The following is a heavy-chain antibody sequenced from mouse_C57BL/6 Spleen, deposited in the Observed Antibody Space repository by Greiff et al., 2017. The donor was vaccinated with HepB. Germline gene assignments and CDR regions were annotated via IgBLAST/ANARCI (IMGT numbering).Heavy chain of an antibody. V-gene: IGHV1-82*01. CDR3: AREDYYYCSGP. CDR1: GYAFSSSW. Sequence: QVQLQQSGPELVKPGASVKISCKASGYAFSSSWMNWVKQRPGKGLEWIGRIYPGDGDTNYNGKFKGKATLTADKSSSTAYMQLSSLTSEDSAVYFCAREDYYYCSGPWGQGTSVTVSS. J-gene: IGHJ4*01. CDR2: IYPGDGDT. D-gene: IGHD1-1*01.